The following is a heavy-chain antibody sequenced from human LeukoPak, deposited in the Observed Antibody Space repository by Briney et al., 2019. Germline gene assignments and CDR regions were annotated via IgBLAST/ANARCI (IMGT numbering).Heavy chain of an antibody. Sequence: ETLSLTCTVSGGSISSYYWSWIRQPPGKGLEWIGYIYYSGSTNHNPSLKSRVTISVDTSKNQFSLKLSSVTAADTAVYYCASGPEETFDYWGQGTLVTVSS. CDR2: IYYSGST. V-gene: IGHV4-59*01. J-gene: IGHJ4*02. CDR1: GGSISSYY. D-gene: IGHD1-14*01. CDR3: ASGPEETFDY.